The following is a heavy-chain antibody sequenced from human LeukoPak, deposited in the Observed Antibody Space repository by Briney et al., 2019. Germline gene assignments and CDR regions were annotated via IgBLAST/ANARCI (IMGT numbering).Heavy chain of an antibody. CDR3: ARRSIVATIIDY. J-gene: IGHJ4*01. D-gene: IGHD5-12*01. CDR2: IYPRDSDT. CDR1: GYSFTSYW. V-gene: IGHV5-51*01. Sequence: GESLKISCKGSGYSFTSYWIGWVRQMPGKGLEWMGIIYPRDSDTRYSPSFQGQVTISADKSSTTAYLQWSSLKDSDTAMYYCARRSIVATIIDYWGQEPWLPSPQ.